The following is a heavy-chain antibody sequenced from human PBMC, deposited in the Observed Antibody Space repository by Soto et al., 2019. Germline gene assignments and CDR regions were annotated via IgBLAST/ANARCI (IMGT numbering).Heavy chain of an antibody. J-gene: IGHJ5*02. CDR3: VRRHVSATGIDWFDP. D-gene: IGHD6-13*01. CDR1: GYTFTSYG. Sequence: ASVKVSCKASGYTFTSYGIHWVRQAPGQRLEWMGWINAANGDTKYSPKFQGRVTITRDTSASTAYMELSSLRCEGTAVYYCVRRHVSATGIDWFDPWGQGTLVTVPQ. CDR2: INAANGDT. V-gene: IGHV1-3*01.